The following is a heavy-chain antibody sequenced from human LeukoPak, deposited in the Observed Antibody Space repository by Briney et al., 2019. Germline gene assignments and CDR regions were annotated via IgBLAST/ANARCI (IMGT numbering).Heavy chain of an antibody. Sequence: PGGSLRLSCAASGFTFSSYSMNWVRQAPGKGLEWVSYISSGSSTIYYADSVKGRFTISRDNAKNSLYLQMNSLRAEDTAVYYCARPKYYDSSGYPWDFDYWGQGTLVTVSS. CDR1: GFTFSSYS. CDR2: ISSGSSTI. CDR3: ARPKYYDSSGYPWDFDY. D-gene: IGHD3-22*01. V-gene: IGHV3-48*01. J-gene: IGHJ4*02.